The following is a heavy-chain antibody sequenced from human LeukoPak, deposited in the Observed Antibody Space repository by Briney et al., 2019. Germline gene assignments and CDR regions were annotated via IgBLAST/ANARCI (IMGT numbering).Heavy chain of an antibody. CDR3: AKGCSSTSCYTGIGFDP. J-gene: IGHJ5*02. V-gene: IGHV3-21*04. CDR2: ISSSTSYI. CDR1: GFTFSSYS. Sequence: GGSLRLSCAASGFTFSSYSMNWIRQAPGKGLEWVSSISSSTSYIYYADSVKGRFTISKDNAKNSLYLQMNSLRAEDTAVYYCAKGCSSTSCYTGIGFDPWGQGTLVTVSS. D-gene: IGHD2-2*02.